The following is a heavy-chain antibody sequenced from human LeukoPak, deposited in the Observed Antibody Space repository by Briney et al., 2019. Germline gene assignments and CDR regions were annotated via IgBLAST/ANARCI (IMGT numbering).Heavy chain of an antibody. Sequence: PGGSLRLSCAACGFTFSSYGMHWVRQAPGKGLEWVAVIWYDGTNEYYADSVKGRFTISRDNSKNTLYLQMNSLRAEDTAVYYCARGYSYRYLDYWGQGTLVTVSS. D-gene: IGHD5-18*01. J-gene: IGHJ4*02. CDR3: ARGYSYRYLDY. V-gene: IGHV3-33*08. CDR1: GFTFSSYG. CDR2: IWYDGTNE.